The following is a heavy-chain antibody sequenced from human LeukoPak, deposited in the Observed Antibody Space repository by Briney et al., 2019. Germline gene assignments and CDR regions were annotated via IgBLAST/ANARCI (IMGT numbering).Heavy chain of an antibody. J-gene: IGHJ4*02. D-gene: IGHD3-3*01. CDR2: IYYSGST. V-gene: IGHV4-39*07. Sequence: SETLSLTCTVSGGSISSSSYYWGWIRQPPGKGLEWIGSIYYSGSTYYNPSLKSRVTISVDTSKNQFSLKLSSVTAADTAVYYCARGVRYRQYYDFWSGYKYWGQGTLVTVSS. CDR1: GGSISSSSYY. CDR3: ARGVRYRQYYDFWSGYKY.